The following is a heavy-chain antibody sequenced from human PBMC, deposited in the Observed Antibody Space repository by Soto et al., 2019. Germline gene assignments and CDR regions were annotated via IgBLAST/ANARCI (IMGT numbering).Heavy chain of an antibody. Sequence: DVQLLESGGGLVEPGGSLTLSCAASGFPSSTYALNWVRQAPGKVPEWVSTISESGHHTHYADSVKGRFTISRDKSKNTLSLQMNSLRVDDTAIYYCTKSDGCGGGACYTGTYYYFDVWGRGTLVTVSS. CDR2: ISESGHHT. CDR3: TKSDGCGGGACYTGTYYYFDV. CDR1: GFPSSTYA. D-gene: IGHD3-16*02. V-gene: IGHV3-23*01. J-gene: IGHJ2*01.